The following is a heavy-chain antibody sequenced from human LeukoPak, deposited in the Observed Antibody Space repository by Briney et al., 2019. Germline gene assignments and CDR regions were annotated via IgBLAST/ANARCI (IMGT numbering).Heavy chain of an antibody. D-gene: IGHD3-22*01. J-gene: IGHJ4*02. Sequence: PSETLSLTCAVYGGPFSGYYWSWIRQPPGKGLEWIGEINHSGSTNYNPSLKSRVTISVDTSKNQFSLKLSSVTAADTAVYYCARGTNYYDSSGYYYFDYWGQGTLVTVSS. V-gene: IGHV4-34*01. CDR1: GGPFSGYY. CDR2: INHSGST. CDR3: ARGTNYYDSSGYYYFDY.